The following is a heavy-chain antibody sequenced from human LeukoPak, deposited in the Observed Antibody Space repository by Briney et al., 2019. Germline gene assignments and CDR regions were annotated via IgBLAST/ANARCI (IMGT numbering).Heavy chain of an antibody. Sequence: PGRSLRLSCAASGFIFDDYAMHWVRQAPGKGLEWVSGITWNSDSIDYADSVKGRFTISRDNAKNSLYLQMNSLRAEDTAVYYCARVAWFGEGGYFDYWGQGTLVTVSS. J-gene: IGHJ4*02. CDR2: ITWNSDSI. V-gene: IGHV3-9*01. D-gene: IGHD3-10*01. CDR1: GFIFDDYA. CDR3: ARVAWFGEGGYFDY.